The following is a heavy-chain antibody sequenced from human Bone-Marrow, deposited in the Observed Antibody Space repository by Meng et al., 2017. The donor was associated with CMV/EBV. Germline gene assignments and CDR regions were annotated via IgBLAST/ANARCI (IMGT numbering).Heavy chain of an antibody. CDR1: GYSFFNYW. CDR2: IYPGDSDT. CDR3: TRGGVAGTGRDYFDY. D-gene: IGHD6-19*01. V-gene: IGHV5-51*01. J-gene: IGHJ4*02. Sequence: FGYSFFNYWIGWVRQMPGKGLEWVGIIYPGDSDTRYSPSFQGQVTISADKSISTAYLHWSSLKASDTAMYYCTRGGVAGTGRDYFDYWGQGTLVTVSS.